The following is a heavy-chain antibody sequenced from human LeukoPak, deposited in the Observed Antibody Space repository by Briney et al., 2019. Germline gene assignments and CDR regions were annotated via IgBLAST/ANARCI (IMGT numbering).Heavy chain of an antibody. CDR3: ARESVAGDYFDY. J-gene: IGHJ4*02. D-gene: IGHD6-19*01. Sequence: GASVKVSCKASGYTFTSYYMHWVRQAPGQGLEWMGIINPSGGSTSYAQKFQGRVTMTRDMSTSTVYMELSSLRSEDTAVYYCARESVAGDYFDYWGQGTLVTVSP. CDR1: GYTFTSYY. CDR2: INPSGGST. V-gene: IGHV1-46*01.